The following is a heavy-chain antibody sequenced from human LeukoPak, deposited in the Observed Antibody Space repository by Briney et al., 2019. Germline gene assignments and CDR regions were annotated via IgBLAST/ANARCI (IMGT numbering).Heavy chain of an antibody. CDR2: ITGSSTWT. CDR1: GFTFGNFG. V-gene: IGHV3-23*01. CDR3: ARELVSSGTGYFDL. J-gene: IGHJ2*01. Sequence: PGGSLRLPCEASGFTFGNFGMTWVRQAPGKGLQWVSGITGSSTWTYYAASVKGRFTVSRDNSQNTLHLQMNSLRADDTAAYYCARELVSSGTGYFDLWGRGTLVTVSS. D-gene: IGHD3-10*01.